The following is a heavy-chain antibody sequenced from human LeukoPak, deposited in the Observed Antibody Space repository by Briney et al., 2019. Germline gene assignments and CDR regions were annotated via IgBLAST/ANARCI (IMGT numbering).Heavy chain of an antibody. J-gene: IGHJ5*02. CDR3: ASQGVAFDNWFDP. D-gene: IGHD3-10*01. Sequence: VASVKVSCKASGGTFSSYAISWVRQAPGQGLEWMGGIIPIFGTANYAQKFQGRVTITTDESTSTAYVELSSLRSEDTAVYYCASQGVAFDNWFDPWGQGTLVTVSS. V-gene: IGHV1-69*05. CDR1: GGTFSSYA. CDR2: IIPIFGTA.